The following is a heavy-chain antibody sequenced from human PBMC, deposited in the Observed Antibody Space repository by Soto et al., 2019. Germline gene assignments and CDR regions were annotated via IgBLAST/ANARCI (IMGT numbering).Heavy chain of an antibody. D-gene: IGHD3-22*01. CDR2: INPNSGGT. Sequence: ASVKVSCKASGYTFTGYYMHWVRQAPGQGLEWMGWINPNSGGTNYAQKFQGWVTMTRDTSISAAYMELSRLRSDDTAVYYCARDMVSQIGYVSSGYPNYYYVMDVWGKGTTVTVSS. V-gene: IGHV1-2*04. CDR1: GYTFTGYY. CDR3: ARDMVSQIGYVSSGYPNYYYVMDV. J-gene: IGHJ6*04.